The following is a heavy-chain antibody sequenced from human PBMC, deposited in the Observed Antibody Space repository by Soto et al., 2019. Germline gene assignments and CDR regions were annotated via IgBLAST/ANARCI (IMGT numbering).Heavy chain of an antibody. CDR2: IRSKAYGGTT. Sequence: PGGSLRLSCTASESTFGDYAMSWVRQAPGKGLEWVGFIRSKAYGGTTEYAASVKGRFTISRDDSKSIAYLQMNSLKTEDTAVYYCTREGGTVYYYYYGMDVWGQGTTVTVSS. CDR1: ESTFGDYA. J-gene: IGHJ6*02. CDR3: TREGGTVYYYYYGMDV. D-gene: IGHD1-1*01. V-gene: IGHV3-49*04.